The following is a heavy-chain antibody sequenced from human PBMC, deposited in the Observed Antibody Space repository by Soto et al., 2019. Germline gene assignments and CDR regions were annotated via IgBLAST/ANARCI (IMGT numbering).Heavy chain of an antibody. CDR2: ISYDGSNK. CDR1: GFTFSSYG. Sequence: AGGSLRLSCAASGFTFSSYGMHWVRQAPGKGLEWVAVISYDGSNKYYADSVKGRFTISRDNSKNTLHLQMNSLRAEDTAVYYCAKEGGYCSGGSCYSRTYYYYGMDVWGQGTTVTVSS. CDR3: AKEGGYCSGGSCYSRTYYYYGMDV. V-gene: IGHV3-30*18. D-gene: IGHD2-15*01. J-gene: IGHJ6*02.